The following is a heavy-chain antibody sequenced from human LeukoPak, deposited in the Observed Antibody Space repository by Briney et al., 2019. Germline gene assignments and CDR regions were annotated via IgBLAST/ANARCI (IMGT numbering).Heavy chain of an antibody. CDR1: GFTFSSHA. CDR2: ISINGVNT. D-gene: IGHD1-26*01. Sequence: GGSLRLSCAASGFTFSSHAMHWVRQAPGKGPEYVSTISINGVNTYYADSVKGRFTISRDNSKDTLFLQMGSLRIEGTAVYYCARDLDGSYNFDYWGPGTLVTVSS. V-gene: IGHV3-64*02. J-gene: IGHJ4*02. CDR3: ARDLDGSYNFDY.